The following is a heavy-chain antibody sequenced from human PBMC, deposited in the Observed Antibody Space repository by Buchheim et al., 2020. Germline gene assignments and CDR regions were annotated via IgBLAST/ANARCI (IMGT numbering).Heavy chain of an antibody. Sequence: QVQLVESGGGVVQPGRSLRLSCAASGFTFSSYAMHWVRQAPGKGLEWVAVISYDGSNKYYADSVKGRFTISRDNSKNTLYLQMNSLRAEDTAVYYCASGRNYGDYEDFDYWGQGT. D-gene: IGHD4-17*01. V-gene: IGHV3-30*04. CDR3: ASGRNYGDYEDFDY. CDR1: GFTFSSYA. J-gene: IGHJ4*02. CDR2: ISYDGSNK.